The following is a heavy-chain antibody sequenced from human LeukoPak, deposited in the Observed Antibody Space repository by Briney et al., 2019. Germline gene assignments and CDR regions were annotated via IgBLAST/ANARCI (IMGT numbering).Heavy chain of an antibody. J-gene: IGHJ4*02. CDR3: AEYYDILTGYSFSGPY. CDR1: GFTFTSYS. Sequence: GGSLRLSCAASGFTFTSYSMNWVRQAPGKGLEWVSAISGSGGSTYYADSVKGRFTISRDNSKNTLYLQMNSLRAEDTAVYYCAEYYDILTGYSFSGPYWGQGTLVTASS. V-gene: IGHV3-23*01. CDR2: ISGSGGST. D-gene: IGHD3-9*01.